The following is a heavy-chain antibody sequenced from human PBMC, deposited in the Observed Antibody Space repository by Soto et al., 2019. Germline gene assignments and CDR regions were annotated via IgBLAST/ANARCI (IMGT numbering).Heavy chain of an antibody. CDR1: GGTFSSYA. V-gene: IGHV1-69*06. CDR3: ARDRRYYDSSGHLFGYFDY. J-gene: IGHJ4*02. D-gene: IGHD3-22*01. CDR2: IIPIFGTA. Sequence: SVKVSCKASGGTFSSYAISWVRQAPGQGLEWMGGIIPIFGTANYAQKFQGRVTITADKSTSTAYMELSSLRSEDTAVYYCARDRRYYDSSGHLFGYFDYWGQGPLVTVSS.